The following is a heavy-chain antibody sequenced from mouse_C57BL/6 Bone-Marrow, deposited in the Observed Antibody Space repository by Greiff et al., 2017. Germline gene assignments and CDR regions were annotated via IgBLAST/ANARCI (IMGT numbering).Heavy chain of an antibody. Sequence: VQLQQSGAELVRPGASVKLSCTASGFNIKDDYIHWVKQRPEQGLEWIGWLDPDIGDTEYASKFQGKATITSDTSSNTAYLQLSSLTSEDTAVYYCSSFDGNYFDFWGQGTPLTVAS. CDR3: SSFDGNYFDF. V-gene: IGHV14-4*01. D-gene: IGHD2-3*01. CDR1: GFNIKDDY. CDR2: LDPDIGDT. J-gene: IGHJ2*01.